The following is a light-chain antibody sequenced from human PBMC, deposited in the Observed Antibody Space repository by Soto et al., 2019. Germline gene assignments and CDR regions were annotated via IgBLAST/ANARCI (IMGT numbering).Light chain of an antibody. CDR3: QEYRNWPPST. Sequence: EIVLTQCPATLNTFTGDRVTLSCRASQYINTRLAWYPPRPGQAPRLLIYQTSIRAAGIPARFSASGSGTEFTLTISRLQSEDLAVYYGQEYRNWPPSTFGQGTRVEIK. CDR1: QYINTR. J-gene: IGKJ5*01. CDR2: QTS. V-gene: IGKV3D-15*01.